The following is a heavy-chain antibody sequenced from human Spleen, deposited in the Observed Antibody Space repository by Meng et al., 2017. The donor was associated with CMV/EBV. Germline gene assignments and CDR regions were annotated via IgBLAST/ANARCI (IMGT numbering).Heavy chain of an antibody. CDR1: GGSFSGYD. Sequence: SETLSLTCAVYGGSFSGYDWSWIRQPPGKGLEWIGEISHIGMTSYNPAIKSRATISVDTSKNQFPLKLNSVTAADTAVYYCARGQLVSMIVVFISHFFDYWSQGTLVTVSS. CDR2: ISHIGMT. J-gene: IGHJ4*02. D-gene: IGHD3-22*01. V-gene: IGHV4-34*01. CDR3: ARGQLVSMIVVFISHFFDY.